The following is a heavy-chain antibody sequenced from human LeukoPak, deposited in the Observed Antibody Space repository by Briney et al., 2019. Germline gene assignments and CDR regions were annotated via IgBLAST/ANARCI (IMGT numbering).Heavy chain of an antibody. CDR3: ARVGSMSSGYTDAFDI. CDR1: GGTFSSYA. D-gene: IGHD3-22*01. Sequence: SVKVSCKASGGTFSSYAISWVRQAPGQGLEWMGRIIPILGIVNYAQKFQGRVTITADKSTSTAYMELSSLRSEDTAVYYCARVGSMSSGYTDAFDIWGQGTMVTVSS. J-gene: IGHJ3*02. V-gene: IGHV1-69*04. CDR2: IIPILGIV.